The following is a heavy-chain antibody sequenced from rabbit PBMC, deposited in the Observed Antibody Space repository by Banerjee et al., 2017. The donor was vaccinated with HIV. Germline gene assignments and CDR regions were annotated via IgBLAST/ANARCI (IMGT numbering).Heavy chain of an antibody. CDR2: IYNGDGST. Sequence: QSLEESGGDLVKPGASLTLTCKASGFSFSSGQDMCWVRQAPGKGLEWITCIYNGDGSTYYASWAKGRFTISKTSSTTVTLQMTSLTAADTATYFCARGGHGGGVVYGNLWGPGTLVTVS. J-gene: IGHJ4*01. CDR3: ARGGHGGGVVYGNL. D-gene: IGHD3-1*01. V-gene: IGHV1S40*01. CDR1: GFSFSSGQD.